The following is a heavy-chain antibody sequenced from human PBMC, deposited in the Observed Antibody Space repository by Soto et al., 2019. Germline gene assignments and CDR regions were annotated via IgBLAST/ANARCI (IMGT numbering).Heavy chain of an antibody. V-gene: IGHV1-18*01. CDR1: GYTFTSYG. Sequence: QVQLVQSGAEVKKPGASVKVSCKASGYTFTSYGISWVRQAPGQVLEWMGWISTYNGNPKYAQKLQGRVIMTTDTSTSTAYMELRSLRSDDTAVFYCAREMVRGVGSDYCGQGTLVTVSS. CDR3: AREMVRGVGSDY. D-gene: IGHD3-10*01. J-gene: IGHJ4*02. CDR2: ISTYNGNP.